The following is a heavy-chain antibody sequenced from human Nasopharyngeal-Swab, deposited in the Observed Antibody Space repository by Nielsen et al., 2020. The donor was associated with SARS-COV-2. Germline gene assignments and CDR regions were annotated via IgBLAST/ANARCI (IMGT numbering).Heavy chain of an antibody. CDR3: ARDQVPHVLLYFGHMDV. CDR2: IKQDGSVT. CDR1: GVSITSQY. Sequence: ETLSLTCTVSGVSITSQYWSWIRQPPGKGLEWVANIKQDGSVTYYVDSVKGRFTISRDNAENSLYLQMNSLRAEDTAVYYCARDQVPHVLLYFGHMDVWGQGTTVTVSS. J-gene: IGHJ6*02. D-gene: IGHD3-9*01. V-gene: IGHV3-7*01.